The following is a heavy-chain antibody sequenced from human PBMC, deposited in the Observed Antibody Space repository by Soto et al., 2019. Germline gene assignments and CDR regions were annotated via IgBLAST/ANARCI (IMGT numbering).Heavy chain of an antibody. CDR2: IIPIFGTA. CDR3: ARVLKGYYDSSGYAFDI. D-gene: IGHD3-22*01. CDR1: GGTFSSYA. J-gene: IGHJ3*02. V-gene: IGHV1-69*01. Sequence: QVQLVQSGAEVKKPGSSVKVSCKASGGTFSSYATSWVRQAPGQGLEWMGGIIPIFGTANYAQKFQGRVTITADESTSTAYMELSSLRSEDTAAYYCARVLKGYYDSSGYAFDIWGQGTMVTVSS.